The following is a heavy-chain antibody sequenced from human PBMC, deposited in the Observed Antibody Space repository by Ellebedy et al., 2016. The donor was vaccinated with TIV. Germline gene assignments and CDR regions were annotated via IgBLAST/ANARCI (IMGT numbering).Heavy chain of an antibody. V-gene: IGHV3-30-3*01. D-gene: IGHD4-17*01. CDR1: GFTFSSYS. CDR2: ISYDGSNK. Sequence: GESLKISCAASGFTFSSYSMHWVRQAPGKGLEWVAVISYDGSNKYYADSVKGRFTISRDNSKNTLYLQMNSMRAEDTAVYYCAKDDYGDYGGGYWGQGTLVTVSS. CDR3: AKDDYGDYGGGY. J-gene: IGHJ4*02.